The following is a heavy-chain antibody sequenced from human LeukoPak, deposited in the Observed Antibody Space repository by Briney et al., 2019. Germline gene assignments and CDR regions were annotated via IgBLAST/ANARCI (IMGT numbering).Heavy chain of an antibody. CDR1: GGSISSDSYY. CDR3: ARTTRTSGSAFDP. Sequence: NPSETLSLTCTVSGGSISSDSYYWGWIRQPPGKGLEWIGSIYYTGSTGYNPSLKSRVTISIDTSKNQFSLKLTSVTAADTAVYYCARTTRTSGSAFDPWGQGTLVTVSS. V-gene: IGHV4-39*07. D-gene: IGHD2-2*01. J-gene: IGHJ5*02. CDR2: IYYTGST.